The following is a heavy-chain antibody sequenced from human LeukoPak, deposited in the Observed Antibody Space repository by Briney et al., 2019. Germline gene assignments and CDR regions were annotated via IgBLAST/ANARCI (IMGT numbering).Heavy chain of an antibody. CDR3: ARQWLGDAFDI. V-gene: IGHV4-61*02. CDR1: GGSISSGNYY. CDR2: IYTSGST. D-gene: IGHD3-22*01. Sequence: SETLSLTCTVSGGSISSGNYYWSWVRQPAGKGLEWIGRIYTSGSTNYNPSLKSRVTISVDTSKNQFSLKLSSVTAADTAVYYCARQWLGDAFDIWGQGTMVTVSS. J-gene: IGHJ3*02.